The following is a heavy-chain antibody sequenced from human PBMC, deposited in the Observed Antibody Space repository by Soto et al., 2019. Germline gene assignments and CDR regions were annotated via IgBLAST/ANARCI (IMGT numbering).Heavy chain of an antibody. CDR2: INPNSGGT. CDR1: GYTFTGYY. CDR3: ARGHYGSGSSYYGMDV. D-gene: IGHD3-10*01. J-gene: IGHJ6*02. V-gene: IGHV1-2*02. Sequence: ASVKVSCKASGYTFTGYYMHWVRQAPGQGLVWMGWINPNSGGTNYAQKFQGRVTMTRDTSISTAYMELSRLRSDDTAVYYCARGHYGSGSSYYGMDVWGQGTTVTVSS.